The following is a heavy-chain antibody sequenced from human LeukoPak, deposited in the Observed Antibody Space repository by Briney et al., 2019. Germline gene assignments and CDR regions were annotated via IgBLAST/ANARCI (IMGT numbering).Heavy chain of an antibody. CDR2: ISSSGSTI. Sequence: PGGSLRLSCAASGFTFSDYYMSWIRQAPGKGLEWVSYISSSGSTIYYADSVKGRFTISRDNAKNSLYLQMNSLRAEDTAVYYCARAHRDGDLPPMVYYWGQGTLVTVSS. CDR1: GFTFSDYY. J-gene: IGHJ4*02. V-gene: IGHV3-11*01. CDR3: ARAHRDGDLPPMVYY. D-gene: IGHD4-17*01.